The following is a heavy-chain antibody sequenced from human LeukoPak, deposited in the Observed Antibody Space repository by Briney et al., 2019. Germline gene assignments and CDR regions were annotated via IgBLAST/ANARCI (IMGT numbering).Heavy chain of an antibody. CDR2: IYYNGST. CDR1: GGSISSYY. D-gene: IGHD3-10*01. CDR3: ARAYYYGSGSYYYYYMDV. J-gene: IGHJ6*03. Sequence: SETLSLTCTVSGGSISSYYWSWIRQPPGKGLEWIGYIYYNGSTNYNPSLKSRVTISVDTSKNQFSLKLSSVTAADTAVYYCARAYYYGSGSYYYYYMDVCGKGTTVTVSS. V-gene: IGHV4-59*01.